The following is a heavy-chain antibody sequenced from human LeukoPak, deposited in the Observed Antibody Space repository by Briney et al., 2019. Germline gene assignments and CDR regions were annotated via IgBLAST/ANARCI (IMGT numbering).Heavy chain of an antibody. J-gene: IGHJ4*02. CDR3: AKGAGTSKIGSFGY. Sequence: GGSLRLSCAASGFTFSSYAMTWVRQAPGKGLEWVSSIRGSGDSTYYADSVKGRFTLSRDNSKNTLYLQMNSLRAEDTAVYYCAKGAGTSKIGSFGYWGQGTLVTVSS. D-gene: IGHD1-7*01. CDR1: GFTFSSYA. V-gene: IGHV3-23*01. CDR2: IRGSGDST.